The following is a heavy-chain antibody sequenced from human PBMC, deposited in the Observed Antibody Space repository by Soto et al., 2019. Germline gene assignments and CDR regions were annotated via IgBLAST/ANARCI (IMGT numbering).Heavy chain of an antibody. J-gene: IGHJ3*02. V-gene: IGHV3-13*05. CDR3: ARGGIAAAGSGGDDAFDI. D-gene: IGHD6-13*01. Sequence: GGSLRLSCAASGFTFSSYDMHWVRQATGKGLEWVSAIGTAGDPYYPGSVKGRFTISRENAKNSLYLQMNSLRAGDTAVYYCARGGIAAAGSGGDDAFDIWGQGTLVSVSS. CDR1: GFTFSSYD. CDR2: IGTAGDP.